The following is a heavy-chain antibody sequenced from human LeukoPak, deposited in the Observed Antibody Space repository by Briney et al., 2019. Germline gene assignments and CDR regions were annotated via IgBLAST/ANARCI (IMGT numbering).Heavy chain of an antibody. J-gene: IGHJ4*02. CDR1: GGSVSSNGHY. CDR2: INHSGST. D-gene: IGHD3-22*01. V-gene: IGHV4-34*01. CDR3: ARDDNYYDSSGYLDY. Sequence: SETLSLTCTVSGGSVSSNGHYWSWIRQPPGKGLEWIGEINHSGSTNYNPSLKSRVTISVDTSKNQFSLKLSSVTAADTAVYYCARDDNYYDSSGYLDYWGQGTLVTVSS.